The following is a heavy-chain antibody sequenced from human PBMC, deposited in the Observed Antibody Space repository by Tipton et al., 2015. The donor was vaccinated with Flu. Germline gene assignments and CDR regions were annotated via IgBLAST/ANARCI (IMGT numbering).Heavy chain of an antibody. CDR2: IKHDGSEK. CDR3: VRSGPIDY. CDR1: GFTFRSYW. V-gene: IGHV3-7*01. J-gene: IGHJ4*02. D-gene: IGHD6-25*01. Sequence: AVSGFTFRSYWMTWVRQAPGKGLEWVANIKHDGSEKNYVDSVKGRLTISRDNAKNSLYLQVNSLRVEDTAVYYCVRSGPIDYWGQGTLVTVSS.